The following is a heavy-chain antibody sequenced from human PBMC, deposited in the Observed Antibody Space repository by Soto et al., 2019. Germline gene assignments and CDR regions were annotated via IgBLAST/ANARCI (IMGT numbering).Heavy chain of an antibody. CDR1: GGSFSGYY. CDR3: ARSLGVRFLEWLPILGY. V-gene: IGHV4-59*01. J-gene: IGHJ4*02. Sequence: PSETLSLTCAVYGGSFSGYYWSWIRQPPGKGLEWIGYIYYSGSTNYNPSLKSRVTISVDTSKNQFSLKLSSVTAADTAVYYCARSLGVRFLEWLPILGYWGQGTLVTVSS. D-gene: IGHD3-3*01. CDR2: IYYSGST.